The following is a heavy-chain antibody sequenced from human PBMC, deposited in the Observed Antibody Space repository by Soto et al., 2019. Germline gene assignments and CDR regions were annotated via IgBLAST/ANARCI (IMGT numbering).Heavy chain of an antibody. Sequence: LSLTCAASGFTFSSYAMHWVRQAPGKGLEWVAVISYDGSNKYYADSVKGRFTISRDNSKNTLYLQMNSLRAEDTAVYYCAREVGAYGDFDYWGQGTLVTVSS. CDR1: GFTFSSYA. CDR2: ISYDGSNK. D-gene: IGHD4-17*01. CDR3: AREVGAYGDFDY. V-gene: IGHV3-30*04. J-gene: IGHJ4*02.